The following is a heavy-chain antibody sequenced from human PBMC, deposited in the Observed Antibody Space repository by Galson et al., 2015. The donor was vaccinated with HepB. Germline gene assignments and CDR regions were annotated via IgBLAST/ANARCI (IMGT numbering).Heavy chain of an antibody. J-gene: IGHJ1*01. CDR3: AKDRTSRPQIFHH. D-gene: IGHD6-6*01. CDR1: GFTFNDYA. CDR2: ISWNNI. Sequence: SLRLSCAASGFTFNDYAMHWVRQAPGKGLEWVASISWNNIGYADSVKGRFTISRDNARNSLHLQMNSLRGEDTALYYCAKDRTSRPQIFHHWGQGTLVTVSS. V-gene: IGHV3-9*01.